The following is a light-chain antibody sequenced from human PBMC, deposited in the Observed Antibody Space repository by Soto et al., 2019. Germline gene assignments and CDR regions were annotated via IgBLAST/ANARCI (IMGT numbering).Light chain of an antibody. J-gene: IGKJ3*01. Sequence: QSSCTLTLSPGGLAALSCRASQNVDSFLAWYQQKPGQAPWLLISETSNRATGIPARFSGRGSGTDFTLTISSVEPEDFTVYYCHQRTNWPLTLGPRTKVDI. CDR1: QNVDSF. CDR2: ETS. V-gene: IGKV3-11*01. CDR3: HQRTNWPLT.